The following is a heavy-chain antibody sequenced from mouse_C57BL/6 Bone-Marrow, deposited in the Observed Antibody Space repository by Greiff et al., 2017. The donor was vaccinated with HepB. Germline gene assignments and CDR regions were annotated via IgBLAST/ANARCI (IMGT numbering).Heavy chain of an antibody. CDR1: GFTFSDYG. Sequence: EVMLVESGGCLVKPVGSLKLPCAASGFTFSDYGMHWVRQAPEKGLEWVAYISSGSSTIYYADTVKGRFTISRDNAKNTLFLQMTSLRSEDTAMYYCARDIYYYGSCYFDVWGAGTTVTVSS. CDR2: ISSGSSTI. D-gene: IGHD1-1*01. J-gene: IGHJ1*01. V-gene: IGHV5-17*01. CDR3: ARDIYYYGSCYFDV.